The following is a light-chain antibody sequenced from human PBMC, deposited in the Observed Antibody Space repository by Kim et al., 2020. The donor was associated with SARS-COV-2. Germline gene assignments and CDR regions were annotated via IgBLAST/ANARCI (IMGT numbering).Light chain of an antibody. CDR3: GTWDSSLSAGV. Sequence: GEKVTISCSGSSSNIGNNYVAWSQQRPGTAPKLLIYDNNKRPSGIPDRFSGSKSGTSATLGITGLQTGDEADYYCGTWDSSLSAGVFGGGTKLTVL. CDR2: DNN. J-gene: IGLJ2*01. CDR1: SSNIGNNY. V-gene: IGLV1-51*01.